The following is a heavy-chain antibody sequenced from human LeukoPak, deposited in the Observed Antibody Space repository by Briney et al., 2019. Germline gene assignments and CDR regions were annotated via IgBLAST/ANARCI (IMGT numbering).Heavy chain of an antibody. CDR3: ARDSGYGEDYFDY. CDR2: ISSSSYI. D-gene: IGHD5-12*01. J-gene: IGHJ4*02. CDR1: GFTFSSYS. Sequence: GGSLRLSCAASGFTFSSYSMNWVRQAPGKGLEWVSSISSSSYIYYADSVKGRFTISRDNAKNSLYLQMNSLRAEDTAVYYCARDSGYGEDYFDYWGQGTLVTVSS. V-gene: IGHV3-21*01.